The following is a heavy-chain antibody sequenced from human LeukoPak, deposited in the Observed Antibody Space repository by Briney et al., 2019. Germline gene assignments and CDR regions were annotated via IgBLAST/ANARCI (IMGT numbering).Heavy chain of an antibody. CDR3: TTCGGDCFFNY. D-gene: IGHD2-21*02. CDR2: IKSKPAGETT. Sequence: PGGSLRLSCAAPGFTFSNAWMNWVRQTPGKGLEWVARIKSKPAGETTTYAAPVKGRFTISRDDSRNTLYLQMNSLKTEDTAVYYCTTCGGDCFFNYWGQGTLVTVSS. V-gene: IGHV3-15*01. CDR1: GFTFSNAW. J-gene: IGHJ4*02.